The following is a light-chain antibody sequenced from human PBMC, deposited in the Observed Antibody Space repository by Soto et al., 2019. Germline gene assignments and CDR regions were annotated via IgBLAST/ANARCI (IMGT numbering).Light chain of an antibody. J-gene: IGLJ1*01. CDR3: CSYASSSSYV. V-gene: IGLV2-23*01. CDR2: EGT. Sequence: QSVLTQPASVSGSPGQSITISCTGTSSDVGAYNYVSWYQQHTAKAPKLLIYEGTQRPSGVPSRFSGSKSGNTASLTISGLQAEDEADYYCCSYASSSSYVFGTGTKV. CDR1: SSDVGAYNY.